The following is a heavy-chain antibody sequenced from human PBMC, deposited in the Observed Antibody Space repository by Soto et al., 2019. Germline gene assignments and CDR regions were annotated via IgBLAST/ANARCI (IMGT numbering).Heavy chain of an antibody. Sequence: QLQLQESGPGLVKPSETLSLTCTVSGGSISSNSYYWGWIRQPPWKGLEWIGSIYYRGSSYYNPSPERRVTISVETSKDQCSMKLSPVTAADTAVYYCARALITMVPEAEWGQGTLVTVSS. CDR1: GGSISSNSYY. CDR2: IYYRGSS. D-gene: IGHD3-10*01. J-gene: IGHJ4*02. CDR3: ARALITMVPEAE. V-gene: IGHV4-39*01.